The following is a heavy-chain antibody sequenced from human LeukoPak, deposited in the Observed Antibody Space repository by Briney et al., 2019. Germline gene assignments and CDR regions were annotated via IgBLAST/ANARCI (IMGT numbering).Heavy chain of an antibody. CDR3: AGALPFDY. CDR1: GGSISSYY. V-gene: IGHV4-59*08. CDR2: IYYSGST. J-gene: IGHJ4*02. Sequence: SETLSLTCAVSGGSISSYYWSWIRQPPGKGLEWIGYIYYSGSTNYNPSLKSRVTISVDTSKDQFSLKLSSVTAADTAVYYCAGALPFDYWGQGTLVTVSS. D-gene: IGHD3-16*02.